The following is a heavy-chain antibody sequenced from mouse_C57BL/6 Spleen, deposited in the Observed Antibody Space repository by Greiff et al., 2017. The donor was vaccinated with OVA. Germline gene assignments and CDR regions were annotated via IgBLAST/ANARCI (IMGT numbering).Heavy chain of an antibody. CDR1: GFTFSDYG. J-gene: IGHJ1*03. CDR2: ISSGSSTI. CDR3: ARETIYYGISARYFDV. Sequence: EVQLVESGGGLVKPGGSLKLSCAASGFTFSDYGMHWVRQAPEKGLEWVAYISSGSSTIYYADTVKGRFTISRDNAKNTLFLQMTSLRSEDTAMYYCARETIYYGISARYFDVWGTGTTVTVSS. V-gene: IGHV5-17*01. D-gene: IGHD2-1*01.